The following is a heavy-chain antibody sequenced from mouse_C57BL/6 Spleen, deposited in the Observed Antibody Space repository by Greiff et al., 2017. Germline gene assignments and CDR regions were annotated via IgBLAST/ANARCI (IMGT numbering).Heavy chain of an antibody. V-gene: IGHV1-22*01. J-gene: IGHJ2*01. Sequence: EVQLQQSGPELVKPGASVKMSCKASGYTFTDYNMHWVKQSHGKSLEWIGYINPNNGGTSYNQKFKGKATLTVNKSSSTAYMELRSLTSEDSSVYYCARITTVVAPYFDYWGQGTTLTVSS. CDR1: GYTFTDYN. D-gene: IGHD1-1*01. CDR3: ARITTVVAPYFDY. CDR2: INPNNGGT.